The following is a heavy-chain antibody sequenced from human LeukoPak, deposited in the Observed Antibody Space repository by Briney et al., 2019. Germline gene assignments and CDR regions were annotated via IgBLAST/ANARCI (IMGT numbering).Heavy chain of an antibody. CDR1: GFTFDDYG. J-gene: IGHJ3*02. Sequence: GGSLRLSCAASGFTFDDYGMSWVRQAPGKGLEWVSGINWNGGSTGYADSVKGRFTISRDNSKNTLYLQMNSLRAEDTAVYYCAKSITIRGSYYDGAFDIWGQGTMVTVSS. V-gene: IGHV3-20*04. D-gene: IGHD1-26*01. CDR2: INWNGGST. CDR3: AKSITIRGSYYDGAFDI.